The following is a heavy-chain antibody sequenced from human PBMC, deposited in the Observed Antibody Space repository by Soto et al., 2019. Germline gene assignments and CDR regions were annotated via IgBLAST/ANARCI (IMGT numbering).Heavy chain of an antibody. J-gene: IGHJ4*02. CDR2: ISGSGGST. V-gene: IGHV3-23*01. Sequence: PGGSLRLSCAASGFTFSSYAMSWVRQAPGKGLEWVSAISGSGGSTYYADSVKGRFTISRDNSKNTLYLQMNSLKAEETAVYYCAKSVGYSNYFFDYWGQGTLVTVS. D-gene: IGHD4-4*01. CDR3: AKSVGYSNYFFDY. CDR1: GFTFSSYA.